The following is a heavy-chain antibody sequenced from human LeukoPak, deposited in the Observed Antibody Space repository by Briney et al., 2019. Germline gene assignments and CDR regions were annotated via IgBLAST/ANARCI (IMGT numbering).Heavy chain of an antibody. CDR3: ARKNGLDY. J-gene: IGHJ4*02. V-gene: IGHV3-30*04. CDR1: GFTFSRYD. CDR2: TSNDGRKE. Sequence: PGGSLRLSCLASGFTFSRYDMHWVRQAPGKGLEWVAVTSNDGRKEVYADSVKGRFTISRDNSKNTLYLQMNSLRAEDTAVYYCARKNGLDYWGQGTLVTVSS.